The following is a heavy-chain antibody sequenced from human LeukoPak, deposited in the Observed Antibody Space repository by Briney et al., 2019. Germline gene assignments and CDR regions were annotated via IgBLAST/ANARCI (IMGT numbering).Heavy chain of an antibody. CDR2: IDSSGRTK. V-gene: IGHV3-11*04. Sequence: PGGSLRLSCAASVFPFSDYYMRWIRQAPGKGLEWVSYIDSSGRTKYYADSVKGRFTISRDNAKNSLYLQMNSLKAEDTSVYYCARYNGGLDYWGQGTLVTVSS. D-gene: IGHD6-19*01. CDR3: ARYNGGLDY. CDR1: VFPFSDYY. J-gene: IGHJ4*02.